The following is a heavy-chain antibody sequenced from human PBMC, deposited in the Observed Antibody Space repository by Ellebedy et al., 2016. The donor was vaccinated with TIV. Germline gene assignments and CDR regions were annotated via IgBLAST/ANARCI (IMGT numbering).Heavy chain of an antibody. CDR1: GFTFDDYA. CDR2: ISWNSGSI. D-gene: IGHD6-19*01. V-gene: IGHV3-9*01. J-gene: IGHJ4*02. CDR3: VLQWLVDY. Sequence: SLKISCAASGFTFDDYAMHWVRQAPGKGLEWVSGISWNSGSIGYADSVKGRFTISRDNAKNSLYLQMNSLRAEDTALYYCVLQWLVDYWGQGTLVTVSS.